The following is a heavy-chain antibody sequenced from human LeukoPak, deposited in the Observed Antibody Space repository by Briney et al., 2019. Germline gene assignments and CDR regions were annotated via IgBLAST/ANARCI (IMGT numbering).Heavy chain of an antibody. D-gene: IGHD3-22*01. V-gene: IGHV4-59*08. CDR3: ASSYYYDGTRYFDY. Sequence: SETLSLTCTASGGSITSYYRTWLRQPPGRGLEWIGYIYYTGSTKSNPSLKSRVTISLDMSKNQFSLKLSSVTAADTAIYYCASSYYYDGTRYFDYWGLGTLVTVSS. CDR2: IYYTGST. J-gene: IGHJ4*02. CDR1: GGSITSYY.